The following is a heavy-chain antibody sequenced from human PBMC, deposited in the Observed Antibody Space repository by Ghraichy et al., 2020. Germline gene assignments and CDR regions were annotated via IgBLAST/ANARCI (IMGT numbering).Heavy chain of an antibody. CDR1: GGTFSSYA. CDR3: ARDRAPAANNYGMDV. D-gene: IGHD2-2*01. CDR2: IIPIFGTA. V-gene: IGHV1-69*13. Sequence: SVKVSCKASGGTFSSYAISWVRQAPGQGLEWMGGIIPIFGTANYAQKFQGRVTITADESTSTAYMELSSLRSEDTAVYYCARDRAPAANNYGMDVWGQGTTVTVSS. J-gene: IGHJ6*02.